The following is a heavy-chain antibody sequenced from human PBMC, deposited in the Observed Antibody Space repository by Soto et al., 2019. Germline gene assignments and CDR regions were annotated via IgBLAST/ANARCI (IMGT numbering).Heavy chain of an antibody. Sequence: QGQLVQSGAEVKKPGASVNVSCKASGYTSSIYGISWLRQAPGQGLEGMAWISGYNGNIKYAQKFQGRVTVATDTTTTGAYMERRRLRSDDTAVYYCARDVRGGTDPWFFDRWGRGTMVTVSS. V-gene: IGHV1-18*04. J-gene: IGHJ2*01. D-gene: IGHD1-26*01. CDR3: ARDVRGGTDPWFFDR. CDR1: GYTSSIYG. CDR2: ISGYNGNI.